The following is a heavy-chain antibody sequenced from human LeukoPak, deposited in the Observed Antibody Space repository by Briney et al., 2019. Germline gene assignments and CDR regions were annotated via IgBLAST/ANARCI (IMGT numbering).Heavy chain of an antibody. CDR3: ARDREYYDILTGYPYYYGMDV. CDR2: ISYDGSNK. D-gene: IGHD3-9*01. J-gene: IGHJ6*02. Sequence: GRSLRLSCAASGFTFSSYAMHWVRQAPGKGLEWVAVISYDGSNKYHADSVKGRFTISRDNSKNTLYLQMNSLRAEDTAVYYCARDREYYDILTGYPYYYGMDVWGQGTTVTVSS. CDR1: GFTFSSYA. V-gene: IGHV3-30-3*01.